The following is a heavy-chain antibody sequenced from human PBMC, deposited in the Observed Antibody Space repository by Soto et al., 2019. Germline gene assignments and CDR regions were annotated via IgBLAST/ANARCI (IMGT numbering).Heavy chain of an antibody. V-gene: IGHV4-59*08. CDR3: ARHRGYYGSGTGLWWFDP. J-gene: IGHJ5*02. CDR2: IYYSGST. Sequence: SETLSLTCTVSGGSISSYYWSWIRQPPGKGLEWIGYIYYSGSTNYNPSLKSRVTISVDTSKNQFSLKLSSVTAADTAVYYCARHRGYYGSGTGLWWFDPWGQGTLVTVSS. CDR1: GGSISSYY. D-gene: IGHD3-10*01.